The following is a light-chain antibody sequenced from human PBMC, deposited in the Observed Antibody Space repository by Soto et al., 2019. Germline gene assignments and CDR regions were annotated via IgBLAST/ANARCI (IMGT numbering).Light chain of an antibody. Sequence: EIVLTQSPGTLSLSPGERATLSCRASQSVSNNYLAWYQQKPGQAPRLLIYDTSTRATGIPARFSGSGSGTEFTLTISSLQSEDFAVYYCQQRSNWPWTFGQGTKVDIK. V-gene: IGKV3D-20*02. CDR2: DTS. CDR1: QSVSNNY. CDR3: QQRSNWPWT. J-gene: IGKJ1*01.